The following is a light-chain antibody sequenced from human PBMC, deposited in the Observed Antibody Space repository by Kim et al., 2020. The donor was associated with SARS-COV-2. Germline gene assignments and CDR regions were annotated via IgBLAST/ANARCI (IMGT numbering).Light chain of an antibody. J-gene: IGKJ2*01. CDR2: AAS. V-gene: IGKV1-9*01. CDR3: QQFKNYPYT. CDR1: QGVSDIF. Sequence: ASVGDRVSLTCRASQGVSDIFLAWYQQQPGEAPNLLIYAASTLQSGVPPRFSGSGSGTDFTLTISSLQPEDFATYYCQQFKNYPYTFGQGTRLEI.